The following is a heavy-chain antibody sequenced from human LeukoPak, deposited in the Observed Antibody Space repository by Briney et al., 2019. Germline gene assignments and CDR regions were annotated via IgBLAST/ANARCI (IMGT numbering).Heavy chain of an antibody. D-gene: IGHD3-3*01. Sequence: GGSLRLSCAASGFSFAPYWMSWVRQVPGKGLEWVATIKQDGSEKYYVDSVKGRFTVSRDNAKDSLYLQMNSLRVEDTALYNYARGGRFYFDYWGQGTLVTVSS. CDR1: GFSFAPYW. CDR3: ARGGRFYFDY. CDR2: IKQDGSEK. J-gene: IGHJ4*02. V-gene: IGHV3-7*01.